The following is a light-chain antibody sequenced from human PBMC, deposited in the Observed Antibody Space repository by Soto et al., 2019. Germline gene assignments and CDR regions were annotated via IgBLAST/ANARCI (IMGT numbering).Light chain of an antibody. J-gene: IGKJ1*01. CDR2: GAS. CDR1: QNVLSNY. Sequence: EIVLTQSPGTLSLSPGERATLSCWASQNVLSNYLAWYQQKPGQAPRLLIYGASTRATGIPDRFGGSGSGTDFTLTISRLEPEDFAVYYCQQYVHWPPGAFGQGTTVEIK. CDR3: QQYVHWPPGA. V-gene: IGKV3-20*01.